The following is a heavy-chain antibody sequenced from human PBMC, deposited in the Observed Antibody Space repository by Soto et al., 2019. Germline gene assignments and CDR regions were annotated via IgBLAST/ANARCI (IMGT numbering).Heavy chain of an antibody. CDR2: IYYSGST. CDR3: ARGSRDGYLFYFDY. V-gene: IGHV4-59*01. CDR1: EGNSIGYC. J-gene: IGHJ4*02. D-gene: IGHD5-12*01. Sequence: SETKRVTWSVAEGNSIGYCLSWIRQQPGKGLEWIGYIYYSGSTNYNPSLKSRVTISVDTSKNQFSLKLSSVTAADTAVYYCARGSRDGYLFYFDYWGQGTLVTVSS.